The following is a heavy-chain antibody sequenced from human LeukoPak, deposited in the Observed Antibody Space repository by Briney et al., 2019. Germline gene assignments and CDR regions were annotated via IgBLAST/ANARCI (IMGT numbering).Heavy chain of an antibody. D-gene: IGHD3-10*01. J-gene: IGHJ6*03. Sequence: PSQTLSLTCTVSNAFITSGSYYWTWIPQSAGKGLEWIGHIYTNGSTSYHPSLKSRVTVSVDTSKNQFSLKLTSVTAADTAVYYCATFLEATGSYYYYYMDVWGKGTTVIVSS. V-gene: IGHV4-61*09. CDR3: ATFLEATGSYYYYYMDV. CDR2: IYTNGST. CDR1: NAFITSGSYY.